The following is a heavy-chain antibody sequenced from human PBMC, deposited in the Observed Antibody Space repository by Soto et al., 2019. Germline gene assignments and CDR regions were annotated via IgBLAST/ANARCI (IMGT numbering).Heavy chain of an antibody. D-gene: IGHD3-16*01. CDR3: ARTQGRYFDY. CDR2: ISGSGGST. CDR1: GCTCSSYA. Sequence: GGSLRLCCAASGCTCSSYARSWVRQAPGKGLEWVSTISGSGGSTYYADSVKGRFTISRDNSKNTLYLQMNSLRAEDTAVYYCARTQGRYFDYWGQGTLVTVSS. V-gene: IGHV3-23*01. J-gene: IGHJ4*02.